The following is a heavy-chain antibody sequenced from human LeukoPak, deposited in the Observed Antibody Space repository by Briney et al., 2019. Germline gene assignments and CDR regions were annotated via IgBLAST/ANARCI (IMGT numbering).Heavy chain of an antibody. V-gene: IGHV3-13*01. Sequence: PGGSLRLSCAASGFTFSTYDFHWVRQTTGKGLEWVSATGTAGDTWYSGSVKGRFTISRENAKSSMYLQMNSLRAGDTAVYYCARQNRHGFDYWGQGTLVTVSS. J-gene: IGHJ4*02. CDR3: ARQNRHGFDY. CDR2: TGTAGDT. CDR1: GFTFSTYD. D-gene: IGHD2/OR15-2a*01.